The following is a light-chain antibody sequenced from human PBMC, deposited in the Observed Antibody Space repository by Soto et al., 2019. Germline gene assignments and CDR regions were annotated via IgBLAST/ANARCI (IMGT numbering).Light chain of an antibody. Sequence: DIVMTRSPLSLPATPGEPASISCRSSQSLLHSNGYTYLDWYLQKPGQSPQLLIYWGSNRASGVPDRFSGSGSGTDFTLKISRVEAEDVGVYYCMQALQTPLTFGPGTKVDIK. CDR2: WGS. CDR3: MQALQTPLT. J-gene: IGKJ3*01. V-gene: IGKV2-28*01. CDR1: QSLLHSNGYTY.